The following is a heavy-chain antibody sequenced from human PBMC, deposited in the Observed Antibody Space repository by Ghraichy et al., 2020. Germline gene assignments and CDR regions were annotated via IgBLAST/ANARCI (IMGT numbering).Heavy chain of an antibody. V-gene: IGHV3-30*18. CDR1: RREG. CDR2: ISYDGSNK. Sequence: RREGMDGVREAAGKGLEWVAVISYDGSNKYYADSVKGRFTISRDNSKNTLYLQMNSLRAEDTAVYYCAKDVVVVPAAMLLFASPYFYGMDVWGQGTTVTVSS. D-gene: IGHD2-2*01. J-gene: IGHJ6*02. CDR3: AKDVVVVPAAMLLFASPYFYGMDV.